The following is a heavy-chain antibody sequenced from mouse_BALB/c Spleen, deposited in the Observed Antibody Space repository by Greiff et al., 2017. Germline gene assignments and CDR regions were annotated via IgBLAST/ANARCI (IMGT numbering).Heavy chain of an antibody. CDR1: GFTFSSYA. V-gene: IGHV5-6-5*01. D-gene: IGHD1-1*01. CDR2: ISSGGST. Sequence: EVQGVESGGGLVKPGGSLKLSCAASGFTFSSYAMSWVRQTPEKRLEWVASISSGGSTYYPDSVKGRFTISRDNARNILYLQMSSLRSEDTAMYYCARDYGSSWWYFDVWGAGTTVTVSS. CDR3: ARDYGSSWWYFDV. J-gene: IGHJ1*01.